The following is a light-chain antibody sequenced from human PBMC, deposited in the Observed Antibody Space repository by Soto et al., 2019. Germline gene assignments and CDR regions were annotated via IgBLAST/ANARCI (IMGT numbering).Light chain of an antibody. J-gene: IGKJ2*01. CDR1: QSLLHSNGYNY. V-gene: IGKV2-28*01. CDR2: LGS. Sequence: DIVMTQSPLSLPVTPGEPASISCRSSQSLLHSNGYNYLDWYLQKPGQSPQLLFSLGSNRASGVPARFSGSGSATDFTLNIARVEAEDFGVYYCMQALQSPYTFGQGTKVDIK. CDR3: MQALQSPYT.